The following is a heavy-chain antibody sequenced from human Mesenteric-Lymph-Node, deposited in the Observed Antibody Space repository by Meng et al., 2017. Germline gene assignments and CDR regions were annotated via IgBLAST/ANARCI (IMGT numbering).Heavy chain of an antibody. CDR2: ITTNGGST. Sequence: GGSLRLSCAASGFTFSSYAMHWVRQAPGKGLEYVSAITTNGGSTYYADSVKGRFTISRDNAKNSLYLQMNSLRAEDTAVYYCARDTPRSYYDILTGYYTPLDYWGQGTLVTVSS. J-gene: IGHJ4*02. CDR3: ARDTPRSYYDILTGYYTPLDY. D-gene: IGHD3-9*01. CDR1: GFTFSSYA. V-gene: IGHV3-64*02.